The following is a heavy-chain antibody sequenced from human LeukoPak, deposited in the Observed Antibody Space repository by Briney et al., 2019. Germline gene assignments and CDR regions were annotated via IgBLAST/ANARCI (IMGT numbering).Heavy chain of an antibody. J-gene: IGHJ4*02. D-gene: IGHD2-15*01. CDR2: IDYSGST. V-gene: IGHV4-39*07. CDR1: GDSSTNSLYY. Sequence: PSETLSLTCTVSGDSSTNSLYYWGWIRQPPGKGLEWIGSIDYSGSTYYNPSLKSRATISIDTSKNQFSLKLSSVTAADTAVYYCAKGFIGGSAATPLYFDYWGQGTLVTVSS. CDR3: AKGFIGGSAATPLYFDY.